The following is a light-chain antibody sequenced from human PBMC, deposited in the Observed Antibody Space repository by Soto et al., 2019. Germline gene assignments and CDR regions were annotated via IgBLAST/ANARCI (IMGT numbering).Light chain of an antibody. Sequence: AIQMTQSPSSLSASVGDRVTITCRARQGISNDLGWYQQKPGKAPKLLIYAGSNLLNGVSSRFSGSGSGTDFTLTISSLQPEDVATYYCLQDYNYPRTFGQGTKVEIK. CDR1: QGISND. V-gene: IGKV1-6*01. J-gene: IGKJ1*01. CDR3: LQDYNYPRT. CDR2: AGS.